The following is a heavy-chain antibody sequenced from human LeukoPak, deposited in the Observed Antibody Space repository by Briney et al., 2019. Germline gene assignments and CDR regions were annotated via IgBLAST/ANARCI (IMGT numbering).Heavy chain of an antibody. CDR2: MSPNSGNT. V-gene: IGHV1-8*01. J-gene: IGHJ6*02. D-gene: IGHD3-16*01. Sequence: GASVRVSCKASGYTFTSYDVNWVRQAPGQGLEWMGWMSPNSGNTGYAQKFQGRVTMTRSASISTAYMELSSLGSEDTAVYYCARVGYYGMDVWGQGTTVTVSS. CDR1: GYTFTSYD. CDR3: ARVGYYGMDV.